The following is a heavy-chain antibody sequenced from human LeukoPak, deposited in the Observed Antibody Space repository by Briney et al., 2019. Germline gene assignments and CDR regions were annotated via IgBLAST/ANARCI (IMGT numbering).Heavy chain of an antibody. J-gene: IGHJ4*02. CDR3: ARGLEGYSAGWSRFFEY. Sequence: SETLTLTCGVSGYSISRGYYWGWIRQPPGNGLEWIGNIYHTGSTYYNPSLRSRVTISVDTSKNQFFLKLTSVTAADTAVYYCARGLEGYSAGWSRFFEYWGQGTLATVAS. CDR2: IYHTGST. CDR1: GYSISRGYY. D-gene: IGHD6-19*01. V-gene: IGHV4-38-2*01.